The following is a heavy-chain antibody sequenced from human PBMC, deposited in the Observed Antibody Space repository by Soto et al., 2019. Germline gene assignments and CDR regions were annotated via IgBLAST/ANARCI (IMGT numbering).Heavy chain of an antibody. D-gene: IGHD3-16*01. Sequence: GGSLRLSCAASGFTFSSYSMNWVRQAPGKGLEWVSSISSSSSYIYYVDSVKGRFTISRDNAKNSVYLEMNSLRVEDTALYLCARDGIGSVAFWGYLDYWGQGTLVTVSS. CDR2: ISSSSSYI. CDR3: ARDGIGSVAFWGYLDY. CDR1: GFTFSSYS. V-gene: IGHV3-21*01. J-gene: IGHJ4*02.